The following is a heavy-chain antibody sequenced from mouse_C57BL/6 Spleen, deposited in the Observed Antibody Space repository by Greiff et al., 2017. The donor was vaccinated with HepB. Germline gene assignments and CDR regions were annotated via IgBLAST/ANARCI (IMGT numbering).Heavy chain of an antibody. Sequence: QVQLQQSGAELVKPGASVKMSCKASGYTFTNYWITWVKQRPGQGLEWIGDIYPGSGSTNYNEKFKSKATLTVDTSSSTAYMQLSSLTSEDSAVYYCAREGYYSNYGFAYWGQGTLVTVSA. CDR2: IYPGSGST. CDR3: AREGYYSNYGFAY. D-gene: IGHD2-5*01. CDR1: GYTFTNYW. V-gene: IGHV1-55*01. J-gene: IGHJ3*01.